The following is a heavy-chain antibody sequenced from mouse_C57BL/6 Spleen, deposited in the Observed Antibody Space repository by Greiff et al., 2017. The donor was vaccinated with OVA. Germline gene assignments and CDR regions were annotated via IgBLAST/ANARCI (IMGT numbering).Heavy chain of an antibody. J-gene: IGHJ2*01. CDR3: ARHDYYGRSGGFDY. Sequence: EVHLVESGGGLVKPGGSLKLSCAASGFTFSSYTMSWVRQTPEQRLEWVATISGGGGNTYYQDSVKGRFTISRDNAKNTLYLQMSSLRSEDTALYYCARHDYYGRSGGFDYWGQGATLTVSS. V-gene: IGHV5-9*01. CDR1: GFTFSSYT. D-gene: IGHD1-1*01. CDR2: ISGGGGNT.